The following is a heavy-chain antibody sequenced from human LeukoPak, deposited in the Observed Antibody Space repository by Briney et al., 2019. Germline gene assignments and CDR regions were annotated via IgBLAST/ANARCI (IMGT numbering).Heavy chain of an antibody. CDR1: EFPFSSYW. CDR3: TRVGYIDEGIDY. D-gene: IGHD5-24*01. V-gene: IGHV3-7*04. CDR2: IKQDGSKK. J-gene: IGHJ4*02. Sequence: GGSLRLSCVASEFPFSSYWMTWVRQAPGKGLEWVANIKQDGSKKSYVDSVKGRFTISRDNAKNSLYLQMNSLRAEDTAIYYCTRVGYIDEGIDYWGQGTLVTVSS.